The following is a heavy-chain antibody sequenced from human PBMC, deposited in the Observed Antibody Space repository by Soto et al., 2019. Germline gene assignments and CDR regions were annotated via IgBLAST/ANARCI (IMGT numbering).Heavy chain of an antibody. Sequence: QVQLVQSGAEVKKPGSSVKVSCKASGGTFSSYAISWVRQAPGQGLEWMGGIIPIFGTANYAQKFQGRVTITADESTSTAYMEPSSLRSEDTAVYYCARVTLNDYGDYWWCDPWGQGTLVTVSS. D-gene: IGHD4-17*01. J-gene: IGHJ5*02. CDR2: IIPIFGTA. CDR3: ARVTLNDYGDYWWCDP. CDR1: GGTFSSYA. V-gene: IGHV1-69*01.